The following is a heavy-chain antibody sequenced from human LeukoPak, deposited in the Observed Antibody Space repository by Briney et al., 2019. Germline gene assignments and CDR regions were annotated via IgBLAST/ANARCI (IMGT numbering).Heavy chain of an antibody. CDR3: AKAVWDSSGYYHY. D-gene: IGHD3-22*01. J-gene: IGHJ4*02. Sequence: GGSLRLSCAASGFTFSSYAMSWVRQAPGKGLEWVSAISGSGGSTYYADSVKGRFTISRDNSKNTLYLQMNSLRAEDTAVYYRAKAVWDSSGYYHYWGQGTLVTVSS. V-gene: IGHV3-23*01. CDR2: ISGSGGST. CDR1: GFTFSSYA.